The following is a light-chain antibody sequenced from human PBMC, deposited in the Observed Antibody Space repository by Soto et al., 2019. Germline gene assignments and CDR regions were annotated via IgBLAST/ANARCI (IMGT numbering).Light chain of an antibody. CDR1: SIGSKS. CDR2: DDS. Sequence: LTQSPSVSVAPGQTVSITCGGSSIGSKSVHWYQQKPGQAPVLVVYDDSDRRSGIPERFSGSNSGNTATLTITRVEAGDEADYHCQVWDTRSEHYVFGAGTKSPS. CDR3: QVWDTRSEHYV. V-gene: IGLV3-21*02. J-gene: IGLJ1*01.